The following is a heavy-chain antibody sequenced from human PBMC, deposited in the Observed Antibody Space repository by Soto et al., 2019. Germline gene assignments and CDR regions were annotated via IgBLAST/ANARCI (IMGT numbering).Heavy chain of an antibody. J-gene: IGHJ5*02. CDR1: GCTVTDNQ. V-gene: IGHV1-2*06. D-gene: IGHD3-16*01. CDR2: IDPGSGDT. Sequence: QAQLVQSGPEVKKPGASVKISCKASGCTVTDNQIHWLRRAPGQRPEWMGRIDPGSGDTSFAQTSRGRVTMTRDTSTETVYMELSGLTSDDTAIYYCARSHLLDFIRWSFDPWGQGTLVTVSS. CDR3: ARSHLLDFIRWSFDP.